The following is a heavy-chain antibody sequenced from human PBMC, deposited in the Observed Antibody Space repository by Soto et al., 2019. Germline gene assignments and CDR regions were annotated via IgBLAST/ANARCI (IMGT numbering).Heavy chain of an antibody. CDR3: ARDKITGLFDY. D-gene: IGHD2-8*02. Sequence: QVQLPQWGAGLLKPSETLSLTCAVYGGSFSGYYWTWIRQPPGTGLEWIGEINHSGSTNYNPSLKSRVTISVDTSKNQVSLTLTSVTAADTAVYYFARDKITGLFDYWGQGTLVTVSS. CDR1: GGSFSGYY. V-gene: IGHV4-34*01. J-gene: IGHJ4*02. CDR2: INHSGST.